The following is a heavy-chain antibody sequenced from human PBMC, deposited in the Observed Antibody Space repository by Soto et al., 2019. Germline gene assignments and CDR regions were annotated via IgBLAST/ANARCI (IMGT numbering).Heavy chain of an antibody. CDR2: IYYSGST. V-gene: IGHV4-39*01. CDR3: AGELGYCSGDSCYAVATFDY. J-gene: IGHJ4*02. Sequence: PSETLSLTCTVSGGSISSSSYYWGWIRQPPGKGLEWIGSIYYSGSTYYNPSLKSRVTISVDTSKSQFSLKLSSVTAADTAVYYCAGELGYCSGDSCYAVATFDYWGQGTLVTVSS. D-gene: IGHD2-15*01. CDR1: GGSISSSSYY.